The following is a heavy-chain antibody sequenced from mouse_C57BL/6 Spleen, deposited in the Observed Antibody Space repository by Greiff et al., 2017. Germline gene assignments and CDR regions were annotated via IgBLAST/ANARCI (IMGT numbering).Heavy chain of an antibody. V-gene: IGHV1-80*01. CDR2: IYPGDGDT. J-gene: IGHJ4*01. CDR3: ARKDYYAMDY. Sequence: ESGAELVKPGASVKISCKASGYAFSSYWMNWVKQRPGKGLEWIGQIYPGDGDTNYNGKFKGKATLTADKSSSTAYMQLSSLTSEDSAVYFCARKDYYAMDYWGQGTSVTVSS. CDR1: GYAFSSYW.